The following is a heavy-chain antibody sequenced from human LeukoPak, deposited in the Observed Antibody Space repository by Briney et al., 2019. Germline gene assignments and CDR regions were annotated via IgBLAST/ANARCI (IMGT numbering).Heavy chain of an antibody. CDR3: ARGYYDSSSPQVDY. V-gene: IGHV3-30*04. J-gene: IGHJ4*02. CDR1: GFTFSSYA. Sequence: GGSLRLSCAASGFTFSSYAMSWVRQAPGKGLEWVAVISYDGSNKYYADSVKGRFTISRDNSKNTLYLQMNSLRAEDTAVYYCARGYYDSSSPQVDYWGQGTLVTVSS. CDR2: ISYDGSNK. D-gene: IGHD3-22*01.